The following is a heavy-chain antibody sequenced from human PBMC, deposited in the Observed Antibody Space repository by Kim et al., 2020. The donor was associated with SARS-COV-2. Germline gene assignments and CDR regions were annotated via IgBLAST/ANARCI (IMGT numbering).Heavy chain of an antibody. J-gene: IGHJ4*02. Sequence: SETLSLTCTVSGGSISSSSYYWGWIRQPPGKGLEWIGSIYYSGSTYYNPSLKSRVTISVDTSKNQFSLKLSSVTAADTAVYYCARHAIHDYYGSGSEIDYWGQGTLVTVSS. D-gene: IGHD3-10*01. V-gene: IGHV4-39*01. CDR1: GGSISSSSYY. CDR3: ARHAIHDYYGSGSEIDY. CDR2: IYYSGST.